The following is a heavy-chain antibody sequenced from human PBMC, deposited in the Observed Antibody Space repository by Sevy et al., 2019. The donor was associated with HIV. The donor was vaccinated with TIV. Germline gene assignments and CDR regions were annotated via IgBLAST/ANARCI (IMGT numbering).Heavy chain of an antibody. V-gene: IGHV3-15*07. CDR1: GLTFNAAW. Sequence: GGSLRLSCAASGLTFNAAWMTWVRQAPGKGLEWVGSIKRKTDGGTADYAASVNGRFTISRDDSKNTVFLQMNSLKTEDTAVYYCTTSGRHWDYFDYWGQGTRVTVSS. CDR3: TTSGRHWDYFDY. J-gene: IGHJ4*02. CDR2: IKRKTDGGTA. D-gene: IGHD5-12*01.